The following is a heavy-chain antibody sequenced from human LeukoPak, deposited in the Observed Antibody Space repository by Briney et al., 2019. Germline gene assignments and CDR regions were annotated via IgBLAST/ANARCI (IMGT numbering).Heavy chain of an antibody. CDR1: GYSFSSYW. V-gene: IGHV5-51*01. Sequence: GESMKISCKGSGYSFSSYWIGWVRQTPGKGLEWMGIIYPGDSDTRYSPSFQGQVTMSADKSISTAYLQWSSLKASDTAMYYCAILRLLGNNYFDPWGQGTLVTVSS. D-gene: IGHD6-25*01. CDR3: AILRLLGNNYFDP. CDR2: IYPGDSDT. J-gene: IGHJ5*02.